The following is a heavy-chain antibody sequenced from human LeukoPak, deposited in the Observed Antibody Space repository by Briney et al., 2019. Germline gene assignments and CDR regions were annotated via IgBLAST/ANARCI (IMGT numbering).Heavy chain of an antibody. J-gene: IGHJ3*02. CDR3: ARVRDGYNDAYDI. Sequence: ASVKVSCKASGYTFTSYDINWVRQATGQGLEWMGWMNPNSGNTGYAQKFQGRVIMTRDTSTSTVYMELRSLKSEDTAVYYCARVRDGYNDAYDIWGQGTMVTVSS. D-gene: IGHD5-24*01. CDR2: MNPNSGNT. CDR1: GYTFTSYD. V-gene: IGHV1-8*01.